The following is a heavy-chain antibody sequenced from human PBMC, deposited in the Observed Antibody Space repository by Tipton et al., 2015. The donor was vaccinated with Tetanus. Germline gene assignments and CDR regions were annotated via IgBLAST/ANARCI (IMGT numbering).Heavy chain of an antibody. V-gene: IGHV3-9*01. Sequence: SLRLSCAASGFTFDDYAMHWVRHAPGKGLEWVSRISWNSVTVGYGDSVKGRFTISRDNAKNSLYLQMDSLAAEDAALYYCATDCGDTEVLDYWGQGTLVTVSA. D-gene: IGHD4-17*01. CDR2: ISWNSVTV. CDR3: ATDCGDTEVLDY. CDR1: GFTFDDYA. J-gene: IGHJ4*02.